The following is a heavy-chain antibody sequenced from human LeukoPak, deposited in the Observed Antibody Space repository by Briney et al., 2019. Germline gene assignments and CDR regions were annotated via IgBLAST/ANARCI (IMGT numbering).Heavy chain of an antibody. CDR3: ARLRYSSGWYVFDY. D-gene: IGHD6-19*01. CDR1: GGSFSGYY. Sequence: SETLSLTCAVYGGSFSGYYWSWIRQPPGKGLEWIGEINHSGSTNYNPSLKSRVTISVDTSKNQFSLKPSSVTAADTAVYYCARLRYSSGWYVFDYWGQGTLVTVSS. J-gene: IGHJ4*02. V-gene: IGHV4-34*01. CDR2: INHSGST.